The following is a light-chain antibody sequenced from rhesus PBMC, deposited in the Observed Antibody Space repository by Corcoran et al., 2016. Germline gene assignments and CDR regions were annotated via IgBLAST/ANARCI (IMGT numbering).Light chain of an antibody. J-gene: IGKJ1*01. CDR1: QGIAGW. Sequence: IQMTQSPSSLSASVGDRITIKCRASQGIAGWSAWYKQKPGKSPKLLVYKASSLQSGVPSRFRGSGSGTDFTLTISSLQPADFATYYCQQYNSVPRAFGQGTRVEVK. CDR2: KAS. V-gene: IGKV1-21*01. CDR3: QQYNSVPRA.